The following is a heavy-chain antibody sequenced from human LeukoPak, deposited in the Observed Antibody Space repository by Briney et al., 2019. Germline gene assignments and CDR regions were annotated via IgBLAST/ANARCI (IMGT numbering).Heavy chain of an antibody. V-gene: IGHV3-30*18. CDR1: GFTFSSYG. Sequence: GGSLRLSCAASGFTFSSYGMHWVRQAPGKGLEWVAVISYDGSNKCYADSVKGRFTISRDNSKNTLYLQMNSLRAEDTAVYYCAKDLVSYDSSGYPFDYWGQGTLVTVSS. J-gene: IGHJ4*02. CDR3: AKDLVSYDSSGYPFDY. D-gene: IGHD3-22*01. CDR2: ISYDGSNK.